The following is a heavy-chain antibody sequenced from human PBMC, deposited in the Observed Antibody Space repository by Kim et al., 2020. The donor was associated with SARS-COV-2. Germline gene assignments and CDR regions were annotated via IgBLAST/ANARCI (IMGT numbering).Heavy chain of an antibody. CDR2: IYYSGST. CDR1: GGSISSYY. V-gene: IGHV4-59*01. J-gene: IGHJ3*02. D-gene: IGHD6-13*01. Sequence: SETLSLTCTVSGGSISSYYWSWIRQPPGKGLEWIGYIYYSGSTNYNPSLKSRVTISVDTSKNQFSLTLSSVTAADTAVYYCARDGAAGTDDAFDIWGQGTMVTVSS. CDR3: ARDGAAGTDDAFDI.